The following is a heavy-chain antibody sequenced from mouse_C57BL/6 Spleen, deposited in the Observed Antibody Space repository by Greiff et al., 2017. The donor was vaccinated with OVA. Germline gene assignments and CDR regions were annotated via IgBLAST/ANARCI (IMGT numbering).Heavy chain of an antibody. Sequence: VQLQQPGAELVKPGASVKLSCKASGYTFTSYWMHWVKQRPGRGLEWIGRIDPNSGGTKYNEKFKSKATLTVDKPSSAAYMQLSSLTSEDSAVYYCAREVYDGYYGTYAMDYGGQGTSVTVSS. CDR2: IDPNSGGT. V-gene: IGHV1-72*01. J-gene: IGHJ4*01. D-gene: IGHD2-3*01. CDR1: GYTFTSYW. CDR3: AREVYDGYYGTYAMDY.